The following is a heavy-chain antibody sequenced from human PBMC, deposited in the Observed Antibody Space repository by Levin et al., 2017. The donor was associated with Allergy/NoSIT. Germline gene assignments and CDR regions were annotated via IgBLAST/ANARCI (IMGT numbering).Heavy chain of an antibody. J-gene: IGHJ4*02. CDR3: GVTPRRDPFDY. D-gene: IGHD2-21*02. CDR1: GFTFSNYW. Sequence: PGESLKISCAVSGFTFSNYWMSWVRQAPGKGLEWVANIRDDGGEKYYVDSVKGRFTISRDNAKNTPYLQMNSLRVEDTAVYYCGVTPRRDPFDYWGQGTLVTVSS. V-gene: IGHV3-7*01. CDR2: IRDDGGEK.